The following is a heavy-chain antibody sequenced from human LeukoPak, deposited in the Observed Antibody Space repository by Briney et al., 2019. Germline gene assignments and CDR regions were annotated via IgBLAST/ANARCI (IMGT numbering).Heavy chain of an antibody. D-gene: IGHD2-15*01. J-gene: IGHJ3*02. CDR1: GGSISIYY. Sequence: PSETLSLTCPVSGGSISIYYWSWIRQPAGKGLECIAPNYTSGSTNYNPSLKSRVTISVDKSKNQFSLKLSSVTAADTAVYYCARDCSGGSCYLSDAFDIWGQGTMVTVSS. V-gene: IGHV4-4*07. CDR2: NYTSGST. CDR3: ARDCSGGSCYLSDAFDI.